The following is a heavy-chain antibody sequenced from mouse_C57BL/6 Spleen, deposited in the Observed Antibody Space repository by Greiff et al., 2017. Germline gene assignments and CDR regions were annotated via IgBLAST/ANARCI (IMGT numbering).Heavy chain of an antibody. Sequence: EVQLVESGGGLVQPKGSLKLSCAASGFSFNTYAMNWVRQAPGKGLEWVARIRSKSNNYATYYADSVKDRFTISRDDSESMLYLQMNNLKTEDTAMYYCVSVLWPHYYAMDYWGQGTSVTVSS. J-gene: IGHJ4*01. CDR3: VSVLWPHYYAMDY. CDR1: GFSFNTYA. D-gene: IGHD1-1*02. V-gene: IGHV10-1*01. CDR2: IRSKSNNYAT.